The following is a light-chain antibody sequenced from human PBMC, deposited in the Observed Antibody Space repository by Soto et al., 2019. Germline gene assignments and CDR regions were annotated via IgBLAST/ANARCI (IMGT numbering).Light chain of an antibody. J-gene: IGKJ1*01. CDR2: DAS. CDR3: QQSNSYPLT. V-gene: IGKV1-5*01. Sequence: DIQMTQSPSTLSASVGDRVTITCRASQSISSWLAWYQQKPGKAPKLLIYDASSLESGVPSRFSGSGSGTEFTLTISSLQPDDSATYYCQQSNSYPLTFGQGTKVEIK. CDR1: QSISSW.